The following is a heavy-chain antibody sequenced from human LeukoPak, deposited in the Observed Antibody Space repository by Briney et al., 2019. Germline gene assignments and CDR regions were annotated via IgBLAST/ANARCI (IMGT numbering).Heavy chain of an antibody. J-gene: IGHJ4*02. Sequence: SESLSLTCTVSGGSISSHFWSWIRQAPGKGLELIGYINYSGSTDYNPSLKSRATISVDTSKNQFSLRLSSVTAADTAVYYCARLIGSGPFDYWGQGTLVTVSS. D-gene: IGHD3-10*01. CDR3: ARLIGSGPFDY. CDR2: INYSGST. CDR1: GGSISSHF. V-gene: IGHV4-59*08.